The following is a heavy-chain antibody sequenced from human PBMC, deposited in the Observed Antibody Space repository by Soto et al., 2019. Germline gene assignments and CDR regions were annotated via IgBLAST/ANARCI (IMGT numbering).Heavy chain of an antibody. CDR2: ITSSSSYT. Sequence: GGSLRLSCAASGSRFSDYYMSWIRPSPGKGLEWLSYITSSSSYTHYADSVKGRFTISRDNAKNSLYLQMNSLGAEDTAVYYCAGGQDNLAVNFDYWGQGTPVTVSS. V-gene: IGHV3-11*03. CDR3: AGGQDNLAVNFDY. CDR1: GSRFSDYY. J-gene: IGHJ4*02. D-gene: IGHD1-1*01.